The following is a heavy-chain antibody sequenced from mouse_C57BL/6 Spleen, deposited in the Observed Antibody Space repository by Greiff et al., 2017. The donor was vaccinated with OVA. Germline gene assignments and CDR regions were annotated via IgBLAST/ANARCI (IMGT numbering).Heavy chain of an antibody. V-gene: IGHV5-17*01. Sequence: EVKVVESGGGLVKPGGSLKLSCAASGFTFSDYGMHWVRPAPEKGLEWVSYISSGSSTIYYADPVKGRFTISRDNAKNTLFLQMTSLRSEDTAMYYCARRLYFDYWGQGTTLTVSS. CDR3: ARRLYFDY. J-gene: IGHJ2*01. CDR1: GFTFSDYG. CDR2: ISSGSSTI.